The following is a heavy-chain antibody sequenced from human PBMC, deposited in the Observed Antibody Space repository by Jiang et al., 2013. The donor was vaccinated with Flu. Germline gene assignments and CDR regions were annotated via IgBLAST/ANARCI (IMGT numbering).Heavy chain of an antibody. Sequence: SVSSNSAAWNWIRQSPSRGLEWLGRTYYRSKWYNDYAVSVKSRITINPDTSKNQFSLQLNSVTPEDTAVYYCARGRFTNRELWFDPWGQGTLVTVSS. CDR2: TYYRSKWYN. CDR1: SVSSNSAA. V-gene: IGHV6-1*01. D-gene: IGHD3-10*01. J-gene: IGHJ5*02. CDR3: ARGRFTNRELWFDP.